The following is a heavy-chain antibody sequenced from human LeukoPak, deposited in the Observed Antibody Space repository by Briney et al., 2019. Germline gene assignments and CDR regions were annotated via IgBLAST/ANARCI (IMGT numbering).Heavy chain of an antibody. Sequence: GEPLKTSGMRSGYSFTYYWIGGVAQIPGKGLEWSGINFPGDSDNRTSPSLQAHVTISADKSINTAYLQWSSLKAAETAMYYCGRRHGRDGYNYFDYWGQGTLVTVSS. CDR2: NFPGDSDN. J-gene: IGHJ4*02. CDR1: GYSFTYYW. D-gene: IGHD5-24*01. V-gene: IGHV5-51*01. CDR3: GRRHGRDGYNYFDY.